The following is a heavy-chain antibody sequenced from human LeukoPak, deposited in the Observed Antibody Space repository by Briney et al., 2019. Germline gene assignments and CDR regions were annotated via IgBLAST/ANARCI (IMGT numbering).Heavy chain of an antibody. CDR2: IDHSGST. J-gene: IGHJ6*03. CDR1: GYSISSGYY. D-gene: IGHD6-13*01. V-gene: IGHV4-38-2*02. CDR3: ARAPLGPGYYYYYYMDV. Sequence: SETPSLTCTVSGYSISSGYYWGRIRQPPGKGREWIGGIDHSGSTYYNTSLKSLVTISVHTSKNQFSLKLSSVTAADTAVYYCARAPLGPGYYYYYYMDVWGKGTTVTVSS.